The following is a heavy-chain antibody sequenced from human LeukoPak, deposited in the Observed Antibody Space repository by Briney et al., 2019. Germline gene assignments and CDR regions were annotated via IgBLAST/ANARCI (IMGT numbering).Heavy chain of an antibody. CDR3: ARAPPVVAATPGYYYYMDV. CDR1: GYTFTSYG. J-gene: IGHJ6*03. D-gene: IGHD2-15*01. Sequence: ASVKVSCKASGYTFTSYGISWVRQAPGQGLEWMGWISAYNGNTNYAQKLQGRVTMTTDTSTSTAYMELRSLRSDDTAVYYCARAPPVVAATPGYYYYMDVWGKGTTVTVSS. V-gene: IGHV1-18*01. CDR2: ISAYNGNT.